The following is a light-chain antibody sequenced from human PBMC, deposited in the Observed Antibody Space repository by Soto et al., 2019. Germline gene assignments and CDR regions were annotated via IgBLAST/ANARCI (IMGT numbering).Light chain of an antibody. Sequence: EIVMTQSPATLSVSPGERATLSCRASQSVSSNLAWYQKKPGQAPRLLIYGASTRATGIPARFSGSGSGTEFTLTNSSLQCEDFAVYYCQQYDNWWTFGQGTRVEIK. CDR1: QSVSSN. CDR3: QQYDNWWT. CDR2: GAS. J-gene: IGKJ1*01. V-gene: IGKV3-15*01.